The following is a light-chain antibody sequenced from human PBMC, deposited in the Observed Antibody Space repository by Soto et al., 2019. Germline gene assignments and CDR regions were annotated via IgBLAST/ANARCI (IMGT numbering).Light chain of an antibody. CDR1: QSVSSN. J-gene: IGKJ2*01. CDR2: GAS. V-gene: IGKV3-15*01. CDR3: QQYNNWPHT. Sequence: EIVMTQSPATLSVSPGERATLSCRASQSVSSNLAWYQQKPGQDHRLLIYGASTRATGIPARFSGSGSGTAFTLTISSLQSEDFAVYYCQQYNNWPHTFDQGTKLEIK.